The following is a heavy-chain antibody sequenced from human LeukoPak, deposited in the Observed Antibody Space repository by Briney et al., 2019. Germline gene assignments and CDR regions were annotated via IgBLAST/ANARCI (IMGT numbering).Heavy chain of an antibody. CDR3: KARYYDFWSGPNGWFDP. D-gene: IGHD3-3*01. V-gene: IGHV3-15*01. CDR2: IKSKTDGGTT. Sequence: PGGSLRLSCAASGFTFSNAWMSWVRQAPGKGLEWVGRIKSKTDGGTTDYAAPVKGRFTISRDDSKNTLYLQMNSLKTEDTAVYYCKARYYDFWSGPNGWFDPWGQGTLVTVSS. CDR1: GFTFSNAW. J-gene: IGHJ5*02.